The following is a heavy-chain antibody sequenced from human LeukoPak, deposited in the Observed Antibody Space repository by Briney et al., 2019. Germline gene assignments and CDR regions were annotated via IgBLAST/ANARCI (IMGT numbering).Heavy chain of an antibody. CDR1: GGTFSSYA. V-gene: IGHV1-69*05. Sequence: GASVKVSCKASGGTFSSYAISWVRQAPRQGLEWMGGIIPIFGTANYAQKFQGRVTITTDESTSTAYMELSSLRSEDTAVYYCARGQSLGYCSSTSCYTGYNWFDPWGQGTLVTVSS. CDR2: IIPIFGTA. J-gene: IGHJ5*02. CDR3: ARGQSLGYCSSTSCYTGYNWFDP. D-gene: IGHD2-2*02.